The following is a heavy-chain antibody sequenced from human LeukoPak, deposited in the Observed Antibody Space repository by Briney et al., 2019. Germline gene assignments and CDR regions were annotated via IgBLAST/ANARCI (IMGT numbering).Heavy chain of an antibody. Sequence: GGTLRLSCAASGFTFSSYSMNWVRQAPGKGLEWVSSISSSSSYIYYADSVKGRFTISRDNAKNSLYLQMNSLRAEDTAVYYCARDRSSTSSYGFDPWGQGTLVTVSS. CDR3: ARDRSSTSSYGFDP. CDR1: GFTFSSYS. CDR2: ISSSSSYI. V-gene: IGHV3-21*01. J-gene: IGHJ5*02. D-gene: IGHD2-2*01.